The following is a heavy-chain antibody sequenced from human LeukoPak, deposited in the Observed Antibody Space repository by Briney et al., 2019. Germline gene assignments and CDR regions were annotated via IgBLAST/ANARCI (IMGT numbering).Heavy chain of an antibody. D-gene: IGHD3-3*01. V-gene: IGHV4-34*01. Sequence: SETLSLTCAVYGGSFSGYYWSWLRQPPGKGLEWIGEINHSGSTNYNPSLKSPVTISVDTSKNQFSLRLSSVTAADTAVYYCARGPPFLDFWCGFSPSGLYYFDYWGQGTLVTVSS. CDR1: GGSFSGYY. J-gene: IGHJ4*02. CDR3: ARGPPFLDFWCGFSPSGLYYFDY. CDR2: INHSGST.